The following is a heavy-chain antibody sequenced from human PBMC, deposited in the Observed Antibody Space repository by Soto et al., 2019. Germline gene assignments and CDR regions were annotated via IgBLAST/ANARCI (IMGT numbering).Heavy chain of an antibody. CDR1: VFTFNNYA. D-gene: IGHD1-1*01. CDR2: IRDSGGST. V-gene: IGHV3-23*01. Sequence: PVGSLILSCSSSVFTFNNYAISLFRQPPGNWLGWVSTIRDSGGSTYYSDSVKGLFTISRDNSKNTLYLQMNSLRAYDTAVYYCAKGDWTEEGDDFDIWGKGKMLNVSS. J-gene: IGHJ3*02. CDR3: AKGDWTEEGDDFDI.